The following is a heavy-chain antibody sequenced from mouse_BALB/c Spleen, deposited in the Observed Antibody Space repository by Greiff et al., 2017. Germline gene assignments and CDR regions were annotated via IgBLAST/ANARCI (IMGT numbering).Heavy chain of an antibody. CDR3: ARTTVVENDAMDY. D-gene: IGHD1-1*01. Sequence: EVKVVESGGGLVQPGGSLRLSCATSGFSFTDDYMSWVRQPPGKALEWLGFIRNKANGYTTEYSASVKGRFTISRDNSQSILYLQMNTLRAEDSATYYGARTTVVENDAMDYWGQGTSVTVSS. CDR2: IRNKANGYTT. J-gene: IGHJ4*01. CDR1: GFSFTDDY. V-gene: IGHV7-3*02.